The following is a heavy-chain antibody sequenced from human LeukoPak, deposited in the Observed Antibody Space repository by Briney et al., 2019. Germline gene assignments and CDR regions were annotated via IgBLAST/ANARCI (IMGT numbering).Heavy chain of an antibody. J-gene: IGHJ4*02. Sequence: GASVKVSCKASGGTFSSYAISWVRQAPGQGLEWMGGIIPIFGTANYAQKFQGRVTITADESTSTAYMELSSLRSEDTAVYYCARDRSSGWTKRFDYWGQGTLVTVSS. CDR2: IIPIFGTA. CDR1: GGTFSSYA. CDR3: ARDRSSGWTKRFDY. D-gene: IGHD6-19*01. V-gene: IGHV1-69*13.